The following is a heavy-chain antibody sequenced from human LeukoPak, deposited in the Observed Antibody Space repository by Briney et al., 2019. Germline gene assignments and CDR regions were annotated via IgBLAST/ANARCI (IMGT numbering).Heavy chain of an antibody. CDR2: IYPGDSDV. CDR1: GSSFTSYW. CDR3: ARQIASGTYYFDY. V-gene: IGHV5-51*01. D-gene: IGHD1-26*01. J-gene: IGHJ4*02. Sequence: GESLQISCQGSGSSFTSYWIGWVRQTPGKGLEWMGIIYPGDSDVRYSPSFQGQVTISADKSISTAYLQWSSLKASDTAMYYCARQIASGTYYFDYWGQGTLVTVSS.